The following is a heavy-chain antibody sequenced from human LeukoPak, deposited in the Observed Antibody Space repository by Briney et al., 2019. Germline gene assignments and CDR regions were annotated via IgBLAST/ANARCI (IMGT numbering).Heavy chain of an antibody. CDR1: GYSISSGYY. J-gene: IGHJ4*02. CDR3: ARPRLLYGFGPTLV. D-gene: IGHD3-10*01. CDR2: IYHSGST. V-gene: IGHV4-38-2*02. Sequence: SETLSLTCTVSGYSISSGYYWVWIRQPPGKGLEWIGNIYHSGSTYYNTSLKSRVTISIETSKNQFSLKLNCVTAADTAVYYCARPRLLYGFGPTLVWGPGTLVTVSS.